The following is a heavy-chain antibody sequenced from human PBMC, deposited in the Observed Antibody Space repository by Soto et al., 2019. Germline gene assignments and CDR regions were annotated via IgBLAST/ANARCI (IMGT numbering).Heavy chain of an antibody. CDR2: ISPGDNI. CDR1: GFTFRNFA. D-gene: IGHD2-15*01. CDR3: AKRDCSGDSCYARAFDY. V-gene: IGHV3-23*01. Sequence: AGGSLRLSCAASGFTFRNFAMSWVRQAPGKGLEWVSAISPGDNIYYADSVKGRFTISRDNSQNTLYLQMNRLRVEDTAVYYCAKRDCSGDSCYARAFDYWGQGTLVTVSS. J-gene: IGHJ4*02.